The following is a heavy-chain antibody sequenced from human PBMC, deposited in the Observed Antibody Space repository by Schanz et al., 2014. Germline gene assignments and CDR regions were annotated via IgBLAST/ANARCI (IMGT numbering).Heavy chain of an antibody. CDR2: ISAYNGNT. D-gene: IGHD3-10*01. V-gene: IGHV1-18*01. CDR3: ARDGGEVVRGVIEGVNHYYYGMDV. CDR1: GGTFSSYS. J-gene: IGHJ6*02. Sequence: QVPLVQSGAEVKKPGSSVKVSCKASGGTFSSYSISWVRQAPGQGLEWMGWISAYNGNTNYAQKLQGRVTMTTDTSTSTVYMELSSLRSEDTAVDYCARDGGEVVRGVIEGVNHYYYGMDVWGQGTTVTVSS.